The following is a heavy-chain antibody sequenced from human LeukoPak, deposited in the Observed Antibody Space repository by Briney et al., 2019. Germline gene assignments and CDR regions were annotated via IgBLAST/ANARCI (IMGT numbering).Heavy chain of an antibody. V-gene: IGHV3-66*01. J-gene: IGHJ6*03. D-gene: IGHD1-26*01. CDR2: IYSGGST. CDR1: EFSVGSNY. Sequence: PGGSLRLSCAASEFSVGSNYMTWVRQAPGKGLEWVSLIYSGGSTYYADSVKGRFTISRDNSKNTLYLQMNSLTAEDTAVYYCARFGSSWDYYMDVWGKGTTVTISS. CDR3: ARFGSSWDYYMDV.